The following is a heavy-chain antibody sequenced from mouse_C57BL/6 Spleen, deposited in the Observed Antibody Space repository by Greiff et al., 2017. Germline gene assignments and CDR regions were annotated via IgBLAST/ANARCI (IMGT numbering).Heavy chain of an antibody. CDR2: IDPSDSYT. V-gene: IGHV1-59*01. CDR1: GYTFTSYW. Sequence: QVQLQQPGAELVRPGTSVKLSCKASGYTFTSYWMHWVKQRPGQGLEWIGVIDPSDSYTNYNQKFKGKATLTVDTSSSTAYMQLSSLTSEDSAVYCCANGEGYFDYWGQGTTLTVSS. J-gene: IGHJ2*01. CDR3: ANGEGYFDY.